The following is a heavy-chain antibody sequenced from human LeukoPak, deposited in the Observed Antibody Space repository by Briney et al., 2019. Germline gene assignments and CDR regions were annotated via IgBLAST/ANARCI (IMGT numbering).Heavy chain of an antibody. CDR1: GYTFASYW. CDR3: ERRDLLSSCLAP. V-gene: IGHV5-51*01. CDR2: IYPGDSDT. J-gene: IGHJ5*02. D-gene: IGHD2-8*01. Sequence: GESLKISCKGSGYTFASYWIGWVRQMPGKGLEWMWIIYPGDSDTRYSPSFQGQVTIAADKSISTAHLPWSSLKASDTAMSYCERRDLLSSCLAPWGQGTLVTVSS.